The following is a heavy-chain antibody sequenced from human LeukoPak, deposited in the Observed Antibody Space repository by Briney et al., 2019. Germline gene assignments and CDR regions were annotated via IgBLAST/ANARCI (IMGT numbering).Heavy chain of an antibody. J-gene: IGHJ4*02. Sequence: PGGSLRLSCAASGFTFSSYEMNWVRQAPGKGLEWVSYISTTGSSIYYADSVKGRFTISRDNVKNLLYLQMNSLRAEDTAVYYCAKGLGYFDKYYFDYWGQGTLVTVSS. CDR1: GFTFSSYE. V-gene: IGHV3-48*03. CDR3: AKGLGYFDKYYFDY. D-gene: IGHD3-3*01. CDR2: ISTTGSSI.